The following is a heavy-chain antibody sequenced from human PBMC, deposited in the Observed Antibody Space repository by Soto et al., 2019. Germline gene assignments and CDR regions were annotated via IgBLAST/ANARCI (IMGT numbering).Heavy chain of an antibody. CDR3: ARHGYSYGGGYSDY. Sequence: EVQFVESGGGLVQPGGSLRLSCAASGCTVISNYMSWVRQAPGKGREWVAVIYSGGSAYYSDAVKGRFTSTGDNDKNTLYLPMNSLRAEDTAVYYCARHGYSYGGGYSDYWGQGTMVTVAS. V-gene: IGHV3-66*04. CDR1: GCTVISNY. D-gene: IGHD5-18*01. J-gene: IGHJ4*02. CDR2: IYSGGSA.